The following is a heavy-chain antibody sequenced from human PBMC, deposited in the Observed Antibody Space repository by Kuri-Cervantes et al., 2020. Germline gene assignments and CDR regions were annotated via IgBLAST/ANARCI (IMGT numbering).Heavy chain of an antibody. V-gene: IGHV3-11*04. CDR3: ARGSYRHYYFDY. CDR2: ISSSGSTI. CDR1: GFTFSDYY. D-gene: IGHD3-16*02. Sequence: GESLKISCAASGFTFSDYYMSWIRQAPGKGLEWVSYISSSGSTIYYADSVKGRFTISRDNAKNSLYLQMNSLRAEDTAVYYCARGSYRHYYFDYWGQGTLVTVSS. J-gene: IGHJ4*02.